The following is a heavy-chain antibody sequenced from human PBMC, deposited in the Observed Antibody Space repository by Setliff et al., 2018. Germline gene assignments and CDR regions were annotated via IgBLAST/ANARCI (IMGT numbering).Heavy chain of an antibody. Sequence: SETLSLTCAVSGSAISSGHYWGWIRQPPGKGGLEWIGSFRPSGRTYYNPSLKSRVTISLDTSRKQFSLKLTSVTAADTAVYYCARMSGFLYMDVWGKGTPVTVSS. D-gene: IGHD3-3*01. V-gene: IGHV4-38-2*01. CDR3: ARMSGFLYMDV. CDR2: FRPSGRT. CDR1: GSAISSGHY. J-gene: IGHJ6*03.